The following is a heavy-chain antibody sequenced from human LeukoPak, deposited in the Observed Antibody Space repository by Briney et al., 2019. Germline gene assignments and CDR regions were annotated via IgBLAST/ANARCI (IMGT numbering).Heavy chain of an antibody. D-gene: IGHD5-12*01. CDR2: IYSGGTT. V-gene: IGHV3-66*01. Sequence: GGSLRLSCAASGFTVSSNYMSWVRQAPGKGLERVSIIYSGGTTYHADSVRGRFTISRDNSKNTVYLEMNSLRAEDTAVYYCARAYSRESGYDFVFENWGQGTLVSVSS. CDR1: GFTVSSNY. J-gene: IGHJ4*02. CDR3: ARAYSRESGYDFVFEN.